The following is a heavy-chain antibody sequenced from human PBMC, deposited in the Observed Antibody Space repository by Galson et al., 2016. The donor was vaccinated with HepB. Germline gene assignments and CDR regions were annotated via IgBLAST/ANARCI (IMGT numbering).Heavy chain of an antibody. CDR1: GFTFSSYA. CDR3: AKVTVRGPRYYYGLDV. Sequence: SLRLSCAASGFTFSSYAMSWVRQAPGKGLEWVSGISDSDGNTYHADSVKGRFTVSRDNSKNTLYLHMNSLRADDTAVYYCAKVTVRGPRYYYGLDVWGQGTTVTVSS. CDR2: ISDSDGNT. J-gene: IGHJ6*02. V-gene: IGHV3-23*01. D-gene: IGHD3-10*01.